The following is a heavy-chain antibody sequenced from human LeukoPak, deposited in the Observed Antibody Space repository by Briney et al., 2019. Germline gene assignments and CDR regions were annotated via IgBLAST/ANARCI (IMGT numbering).Heavy chain of an antibody. J-gene: IGHJ4*02. CDR1: GFTFSNYE. CDR3: ARLREIPVFGVVTKSTSYFDY. V-gene: IGHV3-7*01. D-gene: IGHD3-3*01. Sequence: GGSLRLSCAASGFTFSNYEMNWVRQAPGKGLEWVANIKQDRSEKYYVDSVKGRFTISRDNAKNSLYLQMNSLRAEDTAVYYCARLREIPVFGVVTKSTSYFDYWGQGTLVTVSS. CDR2: IKQDRSEK.